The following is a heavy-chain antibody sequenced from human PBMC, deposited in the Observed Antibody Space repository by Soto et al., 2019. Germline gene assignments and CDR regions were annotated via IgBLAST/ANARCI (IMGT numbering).Heavy chain of an antibody. D-gene: IGHD5-12*01. CDR3: ATSEGRDGYSFDY. CDR1: GVTLTRQD. J-gene: IGHJ4*02. V-gene: IGHV1-69*01. Sequence: QVQLVQSGVGVKRPGSSVKVSCKAFGVTLTRQDFRWVHKPPGQGLEWMGGIFPMFGTPNYAEKFQDRVTITADESTGTAYLELSSLTSEDTAVYYCATSEGRDGYSFDYWGPGTLVTVS. CDR2: IFPMFGTP.